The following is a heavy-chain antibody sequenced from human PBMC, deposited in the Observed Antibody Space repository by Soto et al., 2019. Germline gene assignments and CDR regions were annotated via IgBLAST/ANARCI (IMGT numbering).Heavy chain of an antibody. V-gene: IGHV3-23*01. CDR3: AKVGEDIVVVPAASNDY. Sequence: GGSLRLSCAASGFTFSSYAMSWVRQAPGKGLEWVSAISGSGGSTYYADSVKGRFTTSRDNSKNTLYLQMNSLRAEDTAVYYCAKVGEDIVVVPAASNDYWGQGTLVTVSS. CDR2: ISGSGGST. J-gene: IGHJ4*02. D-gene: IGHD2-2*01. CDR1: GFTFSSYA.